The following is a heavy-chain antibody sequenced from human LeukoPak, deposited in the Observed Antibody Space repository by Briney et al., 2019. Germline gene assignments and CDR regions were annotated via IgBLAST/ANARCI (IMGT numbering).Heavy chain of an antibody. CDR1: GFTFKTYA. D-gene: IGHD3-16*01. CDR2: ISSDASNK. J-gene: IGHJ4*02. V-gene: IGHV3-30*18. CDR3: AKGDVGALNY. Sequence: GTSLRLSCAASGFTFKTYAMHWVRQAPGKGLEWVAVISSDASNKNNADSVKGRFTISRDNSKNTLYLQMNSLKRDDTAVYFCAKGDVGALNYWGQGTLVTVSS.